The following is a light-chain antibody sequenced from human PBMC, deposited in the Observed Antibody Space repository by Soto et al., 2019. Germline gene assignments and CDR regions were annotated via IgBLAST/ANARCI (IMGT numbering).Light chain of an antibody. CDR2: AAS. CDR3: HHYGASQRT. J-gene: IGKJ1*01. V-gene: IGKV3-20*01. Sequence: VLTQSPGTLSLSPGERATLSCRASQSVSSAFLAWFQQKPAQPPRLLIYAASRRATGIPDRFSGGGSGTDFTLTISGLEPGDFAVYYCHHYGASQRTFGRGTKV. CDR1: QSVSSAF.